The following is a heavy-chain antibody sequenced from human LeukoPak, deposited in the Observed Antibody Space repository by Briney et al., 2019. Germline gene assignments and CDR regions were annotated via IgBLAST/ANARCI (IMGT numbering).Heavy chain of an antibody. Sequence: YTDTGFKGKGVDMGGLRKAPGKGLEWVGFIRSKAYGGTTEYAASVKGRFTISRDDSKSIAYLQMNSLKTEDTAVYYCTRDSDRWFGELFHFDYWGQGTLVTVSS. V-gene: IGHV3-49*03. CDR1: GFKGKGVD. CDR3: TRDSDRWFGELFHFDY. CDR2: IRSKAYGGTT. J-gene: IGHJ4*02. D-gene: IGHD3-10*01.